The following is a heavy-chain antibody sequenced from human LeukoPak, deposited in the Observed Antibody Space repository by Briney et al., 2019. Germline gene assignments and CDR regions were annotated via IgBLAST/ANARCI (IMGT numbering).Heavy chain of an antibody. D-gene: IGHD3-22*01. V-gene: IGHV3-23*01. Sequence: PGGSLRLSCAASGFTFSSYAMSWVRQAPGKGLEWVSSISGSGGSSFFADSVKGRFTISRDNSKNTLYLQMKSLRAEDTALYYCAKSPAYYYDSSGYFHYWGQGTLVTVSS. CDR1: GFTFSSYA. CDR3: AKSPAYYYDSSGYFHY. J-gene: IGHJ4*02. CDR2: ISGSGGSS.